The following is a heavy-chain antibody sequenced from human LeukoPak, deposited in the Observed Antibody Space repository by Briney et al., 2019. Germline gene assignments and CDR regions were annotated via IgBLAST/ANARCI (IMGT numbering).Heavy chain of an antibody. CDR3: AELGITMIGGV. V-gene: IGHV3-20*04. Sequence: GGSLRLSCAASGFTFDDYGMSWVRQAPGKGLEWVSGINWNGGSIGYADSVKGRFTISRDNAKNSLYLQMNSLRAEDTAVYYCAELGITMIGGVWGKGTTVTISS. CDR1: GFTFDDYG. D-gene: IGHD3-10*02. J-gene: IGHJ6*04. CDR2: INWNGGSI.